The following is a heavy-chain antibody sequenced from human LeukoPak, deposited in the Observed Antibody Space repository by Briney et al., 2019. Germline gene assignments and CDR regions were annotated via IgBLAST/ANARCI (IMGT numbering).Heavy chain of an antibody. Sequence: VGSLRLSCAASGFTFSSYAMSWVRQAPGQGLEWGSAISGSGGSTYYADSVKGRFTISRDNSKNTLYLQMNSLRAEDTAVYYCAKVPLYGYSSSWYLDYWGQGSLVTVSS. D-gene: IGHD6-13*01. CDR1: GFTFSSYA. V-gene: IGHV3-23*01. CDR2: ISGSGGST. CDR3: AKVPLYGYSSSWYLDY. J-gene: IGHJ4*02.